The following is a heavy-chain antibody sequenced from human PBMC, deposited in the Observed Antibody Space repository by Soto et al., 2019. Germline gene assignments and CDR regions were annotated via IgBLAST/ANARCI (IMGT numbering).Heavy chain of an antibody. J-gene: IGHJ5*02. Sequence: QVQLVQSGAEVKKSGASVKVSCKASGYTFTSYDINWVRQGTGQGLEWMGWMNPNSGNTGYAQKFQGRVTMTRNTSISTAYMKLSSLRYEDTAVYYCARERSAAGTGWFDPWGQGTLVTVSS. CDR3: ARERSAAGTGWFDP. D-gene: IGHD6-13*01. V-gene: IGHV1-8*01. CDR2: MNPNSGNT. CDR1: GYTFTSYD.